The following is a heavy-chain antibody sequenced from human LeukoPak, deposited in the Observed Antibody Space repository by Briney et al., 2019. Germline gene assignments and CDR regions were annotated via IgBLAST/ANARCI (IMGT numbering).Heavy chain of an antibody. Sequence: GGSLRLSCAASEFTFSTYVMSWVRQAPGKGLEWVSVIYSGGSTYYVDSVKGRFTISRHNSKNTLYLQMNSLRAEDTAVYYCARGTEATVTIDYWGQGTLVTVSS. CDR3: ARGTEATVTIDY. V-gene: IGHV3-53*04. J-gene: IGHJ4*02. D-gene: IGHD4-17*01. CDR2: IYSGGST. CDR1: EFTFSTYV.